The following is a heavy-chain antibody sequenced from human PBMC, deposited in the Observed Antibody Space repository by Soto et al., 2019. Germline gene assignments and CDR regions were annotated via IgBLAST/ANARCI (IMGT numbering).Heavy chain of an antibody. CDR3: ATMGTPATGLYYFDY. J-gene: IGHJ4*02. Sequence: SETLSLTCTVSGGSISSGNYYWSWIRQPPGKGLEWIGFFSYSGSTYYSLSLKSRVTISVDTSKNQFSLNLSFVTAADTAVYYCATMGTPATGLYYFDYWGQGTLVTVSS. D-gene: IGHD5-18*01. CDR2: FSYSGST. V-gene: IGHV4-30-4*01. CDR1: GGSISSGNYY.